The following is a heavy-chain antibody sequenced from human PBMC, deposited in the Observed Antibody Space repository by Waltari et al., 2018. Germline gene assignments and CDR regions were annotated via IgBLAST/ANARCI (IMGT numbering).Heavy chain of an antibody. CDR3: ARAVPGAYGMDV. V-gene: IGHV1-69*08. Sequence: QVQLVQSGAEVKKPGSSVKVSCKASGGTFSSYAISWVRQAPGQGLEWMGRIIPILGTANYAQKFQGRVTITADKSTSTAYMELSSLRSEDTAVYYCARAVPGAYGMDVWGQGTTVTVSS. D-gene: IGHD1-26*01. CDR1: GGTFSSYA. J-gene: IGHJ6*02. CDR2: IIPILGTA.